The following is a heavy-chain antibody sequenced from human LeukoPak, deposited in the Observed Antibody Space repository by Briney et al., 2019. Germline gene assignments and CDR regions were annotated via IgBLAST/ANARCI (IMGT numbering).Heavy chain of an antibody. V-gene: IGHV4-34*01. J-gene: IGHJ4*02. CDR2: INHSGST. D-gene: IGHD6-13*01. Sequence: PSETLSLTCAVYGGSFSGYYWSWIRQPPGKGLEWIGEINHSGSTNYNPSLKSRVTISVDTSKNQFSLKLSSVTAADTAVYYCARGVYYSSLGYWGQGTLVTVSS. CDR3: ARGVYYSSLGY. CDR1: GGSFSGYY.